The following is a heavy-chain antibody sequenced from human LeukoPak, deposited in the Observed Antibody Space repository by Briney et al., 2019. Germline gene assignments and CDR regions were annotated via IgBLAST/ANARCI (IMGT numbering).Heavy chain of an antibody. V-gene: IGHV4-4*09. CDR2: INTKGET. J-gene: IGHJ4*02. CDR1: GVSMSAYQ. D-gene: IGHD2-21*01. CDR3: ATSNDAKIAPFDH. Sequence: SETLSLNCTVSGVSMSAYQWSWVRQSPEKGLEWIGCINTKGETSYNPSLKSRVTTSVDTSKSQFSLRLTSVTAADTAVYYCATSNDAKIAPFDHWGQGAPVTVSS.